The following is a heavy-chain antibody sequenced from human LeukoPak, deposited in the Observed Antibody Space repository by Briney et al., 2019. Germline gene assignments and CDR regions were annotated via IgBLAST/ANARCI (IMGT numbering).Heavy chain of an antibody. D-gene: IGHD3-10*01. J-gene: IGHJ4*02. CDR3: AGEGGSGRLN. CDR2: IYYSGST. Sequence: SETLSLTCTVSGGSISSSSYYWGWIRQPPGKGLEWIGSIYYSGSTYYNPSLKSRVTISVDTSKNQFSLKLNSVTPEDTAVYYCAGEGGSGRLNWGQGILVTVSS. V-gene: IGHV4-39*02. CDR1: GGSISSSSYY.